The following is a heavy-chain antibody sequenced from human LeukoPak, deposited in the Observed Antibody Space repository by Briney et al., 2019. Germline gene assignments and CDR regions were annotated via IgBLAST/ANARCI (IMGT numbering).Heavy chain of an antibody. CDR1: GFTFSSYS. CDR2: INWNGGST. V-gene: IGHV3-20*04. CDR3: ARVMGTDSSGYYYH. D-gene: IGHD3-22*01. Sequence: GGSLRLSCAASGFTFSSYSMNWVRQAPGKGPEWVSGINWNGGSTGYADSVKGRFTISRDNAKNSLYLQMNSLRAEDTALYYCARVMGTDSSGYYYHWGQGTLVTVSS. J-gene: IGHJ5*02.